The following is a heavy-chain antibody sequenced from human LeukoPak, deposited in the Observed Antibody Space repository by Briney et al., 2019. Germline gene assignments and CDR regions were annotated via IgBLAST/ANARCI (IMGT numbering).Heavy chain of an antibody. Sequence: SETLSLTCTVSGGSISSYYWSWIRQPPGKGLEWIGYIYYSGSTNYNPSLKSRVTISVDTSKNQFSLKLSSVTAADTAVYYCARVNYCYGSGSYLFDPWGQGTLVTVSS. J-gene: IGHJ5*02. CDR3: ARVNYCYGSGSYLFDP. D-gene: IGHD3-10*01. CDR2: IYYSGST. CDR1: GGSISSYY. V-gene: IGHV4-59*01.